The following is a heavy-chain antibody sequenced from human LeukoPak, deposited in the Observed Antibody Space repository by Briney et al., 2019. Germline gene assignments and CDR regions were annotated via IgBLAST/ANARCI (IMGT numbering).Heavy chain of an antibody. J-gene: IGHJ4*02. D-gene: IGHD2-2*01. V-gene: IGHV3-23*01. CDR3: AKVALKYCSSTSCLYYFDY. CDR2: ISGSGGST. Sequence: GSLRLSCAASGFTFSSYAMSWVRQAPGKGLEWVSAISGSGGSTYYADSVKGRFTISRDNSKNTLYLQMNSLRAEDTAVYYCAKVALKYCSSTSCLYYFDYWGQGTLVTVSS. CDR1: GFTFSSYA.